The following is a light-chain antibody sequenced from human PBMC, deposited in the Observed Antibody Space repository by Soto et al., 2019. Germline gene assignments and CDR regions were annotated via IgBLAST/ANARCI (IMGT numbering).Light chain of an antibody. CDR1: QSVSSSE. V-gene: IGKV3-20*01. Sequence: EIVLTQSPGTLSLSPGERATLSCRASQSVSSSELAWYQQKPDQAPRLLVYAASSRATAIPDRFSGSGSGTDFTLTISRLEPEDFAVYYFQQYGSSHPLPFGGGTKVEIK. CDR2: AAS. CDR3: QQYGSSHPLP. J-gene: IGKJ4*01.